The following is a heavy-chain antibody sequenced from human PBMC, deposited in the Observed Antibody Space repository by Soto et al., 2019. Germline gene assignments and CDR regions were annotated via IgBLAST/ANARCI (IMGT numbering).Heavy chain of an antibody. CDR3: AKVMGDIVVVPAAITFDY. Sequence: QVQLVESGGGVVQPGRSLRLSCAASGFTFSSYGMHWVRQAPGKGLEWVAVISYDGSNKYYADSVKGRFTISRDNSKNTLYLQMNSVRAEDTAVYYCAKVMGDIVVVPAAITFDYWGQGTLVTVSS. D-gene: IGHD2-2*01. CDR2: ISYDGSNK. CDR1: GFTFSSYG. V-gene: IGHV3-30*18. J-gene: IGHJ4*02.